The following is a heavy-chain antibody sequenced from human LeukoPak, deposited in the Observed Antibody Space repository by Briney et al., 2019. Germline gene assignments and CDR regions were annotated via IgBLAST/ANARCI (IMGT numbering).Heavy chain of an antibody. Sequence: SETLSLTCTVSGVSISSGDYYWSWIRQPPGKGLEWIGYTYYSGSTYYKPSLKSRVTISVDTSKNQFSLKLSSVTAADAAVYYCARPYYYDCRIDPWGQGTRVTVSS. J-gene: IGHJ5*02. CDR3: ARPYYYDCRIDP. D-gene: IGHD3-22*01. CDR2: TYYSGST. V-gene: IGHV4-30-4*01. CDR1: GVSISSGDYY.